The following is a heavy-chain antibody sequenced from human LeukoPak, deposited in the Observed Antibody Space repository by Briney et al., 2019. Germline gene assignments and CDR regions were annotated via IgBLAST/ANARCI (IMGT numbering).Heavy chain of an antibody. CDR1: GGTFSSYA. Sequence: SVKVSCKASGGTFSSYAISWVRQAPGQGLEWMGGIIPIFGTANYAQKFQGRVTITTDESTSTAYMELSSPRSEDTAVYYCARGGDNDSPYYFDYWGQGTLVTVSS. V-gene: IGHV1-69*05. CDR3: ARGGDNDSPYYFDY. D-gene: IGHD2-15*01. CDR2: IIPIFGTA. J-gene: IGHJ4*02.